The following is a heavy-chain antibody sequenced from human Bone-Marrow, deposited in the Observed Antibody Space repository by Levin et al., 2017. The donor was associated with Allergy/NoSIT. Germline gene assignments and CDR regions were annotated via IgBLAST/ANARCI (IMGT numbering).Heavy chain of an antibody. CDR3: AREGAEYCSGGSCFDY. V-gene: IGHV4-59*01. CDR1: GGSISSYY. D-gene: IGHD2-15*01. CDR2: IYYSGST. Sequence: SETLSLTCTVSGGSISSYYWSWIRQPPGKGLEWIGYIYYSGSTNYNPSLKSRVTISVDTSKNQFSLKLSSVTAADTAVYYCAREGAEYCSGGSCFDYWGQGTLVTVSS. J-gene: IGHJ4*02.